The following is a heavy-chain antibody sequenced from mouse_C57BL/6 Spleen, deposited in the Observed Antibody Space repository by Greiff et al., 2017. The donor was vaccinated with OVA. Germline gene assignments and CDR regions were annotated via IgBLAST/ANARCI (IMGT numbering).Heavy chain of an antibody. CDR2: ISYDGSN. V-gene: IGHV3-6*01. D-gene: IGHD2-4*01. Sequence: DVQLVESGPGLVKPSQSLSLTCSVTGYSITSGYYWNWIRQFPGNKLEWMGYISYDGSNNYNPSLKNRISITRDTSKNQFFLKLNSVTTEDTATYYCARSDYGEGYYAMDYWGQGTSVTVSS. CDR3: ARSDYGEGYYAMDY. J-gene: IGHJ4*01. CDR1: GYSITSGYY.